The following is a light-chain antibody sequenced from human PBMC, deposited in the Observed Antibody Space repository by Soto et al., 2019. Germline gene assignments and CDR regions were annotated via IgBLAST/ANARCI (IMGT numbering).Light chain of an antibody. CDR1: SSDIGNYNF. Sequence: QSALTPPASLSGSPGQSITISCTGTSSDIGNYNFVSWYQHHPGKAPKLVIYEVSDRPSGVSNRFSGSKSGNTASLTISGRQAEDEADYYCTSYTRNSTLLFGGGTKLTVL. J-gene: IGLJ2*01. CDR2: EVS. CDR3: TSYTRNSTLL. V-gene: IGLV2-14*01.